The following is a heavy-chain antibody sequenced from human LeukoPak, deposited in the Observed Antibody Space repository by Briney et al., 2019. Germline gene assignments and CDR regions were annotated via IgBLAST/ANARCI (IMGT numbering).Heavy chain of an antibody. CDR3: ARHPSRDSSGYYYSDY. D-gene: IGHD3-22*01. V-gene: IGHV4-59*08. Sequence: SETLSLTCTVSGGSISSYYWSWIRQPPGKGLEWIGYIYYSGSTNYNPSLKSRVTISVDTSKNQFSLKLSSVTAADTAVYYCARHPSRDSSGYYYSDYWGQGTLVTVSS. CDR2: IYYSGST. J-gene: IGHJ4*02. CDR1: GGSISSYY.